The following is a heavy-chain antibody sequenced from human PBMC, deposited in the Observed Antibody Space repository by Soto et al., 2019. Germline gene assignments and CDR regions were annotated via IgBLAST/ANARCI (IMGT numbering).Heavy chain of an antibody. CDR2: VIPIFDVT. V-gene: IGHV1-69*02. Sequence: QVQLVQSGSEVKKPGSSVKVSCKASGGTFSIYTISWVRQAPGQGLEWMGRVIPIFDVTSYAQRFQGRVTITADKXXTTAYMELSRLRAEDTAVYYCAWARDNSNWPNFDYWGQGTLVTVSS. D-gene: IGHD6-13*01. J-gene: IGHJ4*02. CDR1: GGTFSIYT. CDR3: AWARDNSNWPNFDY.